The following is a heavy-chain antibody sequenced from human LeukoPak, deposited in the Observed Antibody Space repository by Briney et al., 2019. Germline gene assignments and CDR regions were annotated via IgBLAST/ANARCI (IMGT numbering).Heavy chain of an antibody. CDR2: INTNTGNP. J-gene: IGHJ4*02. CDR3: AITPGIAAAEGYYFDY. V-gene: IGHV7-4-1*02. Sequence: GASVKVSCKASGYTFTSYAMNWVRQDPGQGLEWMGWINTNTGNPTYAQGFTGRFVFSLDTSVSTAYLQISSLKAEDTAVYYCAITPGIAAAEGYYFDYWGQGTLVTVSS. D-gene: IGHD6-13*01. CDR1: GYTFTSYA.